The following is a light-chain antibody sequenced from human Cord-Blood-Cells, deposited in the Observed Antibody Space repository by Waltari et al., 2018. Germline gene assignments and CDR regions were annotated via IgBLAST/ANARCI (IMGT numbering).Light chain of an antibody. CDR2: AAS. Sequence: DIQMTKSPSSLSASVGDRVTITCRASQSISSYLNWYQQKPGKAPKLLIYAASSLQSGVPSRFSGSGSWTDFTLTISSLQPEDFATYYCQQSYSTLTFGPGTKVDIK. J-gene: IGKJ3*01. CDR3: QQSYSTLT. V-gene: IGKV1-39*01. CDR1: QSISSY.